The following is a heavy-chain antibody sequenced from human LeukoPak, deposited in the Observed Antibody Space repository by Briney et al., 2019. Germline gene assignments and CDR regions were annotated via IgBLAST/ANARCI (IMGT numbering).Heavy chain of an antibody. CDR1: GFTFSSYS. CDR2: ISSTSSYI. V-gene: IGHV3-21*01. D-gene: IGHD2-15*01. Sequence: GGSLRLSCAASGFTFSSYSINWVRQAPGKGLEWVSSISSTSSYIYYADSVKGRFTISRDNAKNSLYLQMNSLRAGDTAVYYCAPRAATRGLVGYFDYWGQGTLVTVSS. J-gene: IGHJ4*02. CDR3: APRAATRGLVGYFDY.